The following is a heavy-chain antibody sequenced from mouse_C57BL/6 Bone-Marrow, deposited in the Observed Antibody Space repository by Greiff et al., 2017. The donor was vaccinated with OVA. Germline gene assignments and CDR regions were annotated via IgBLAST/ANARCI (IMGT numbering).Heavy chain of an antibody. D-gene: IGHD1-1*01. J-gene: IGHJ4*01. CDR3: ALYYYGSSSRCYAMDY. V-gene: IGHV1-39*01. CDR2: INPNYGTT. CDR1: GYSFTDYN. Sequence: VQLKQSGPELVKPGASVKISCKASGYSFTDYNMNWVKQSHGKSLEWIGVINPNYGTTSYNQKFKGKATLTVDQSSSTAYMQLNSLTSEDSAVYYCALYYYGSSSRCYAMDYWGQGTSVTVSS.